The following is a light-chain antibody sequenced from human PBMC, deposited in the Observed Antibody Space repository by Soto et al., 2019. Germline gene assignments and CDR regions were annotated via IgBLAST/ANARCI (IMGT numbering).Light chain of an antibody. V-gene: IGKV3-20*01. CDR2: GAS. CDR1: QSVSSTY. Sequence: EIVLTQSPGTLSLSPGERATLSCRASQSVSSTYLAWYQQKPGQAPRLLIYGASSRASGIPDRFNGSGSGTDFTLTINRLDPEDFAVYYCQQYGRSSLTFGPGTKVD. J-gene: IGKJ3*01. CDR3: QQYGRSSLT.